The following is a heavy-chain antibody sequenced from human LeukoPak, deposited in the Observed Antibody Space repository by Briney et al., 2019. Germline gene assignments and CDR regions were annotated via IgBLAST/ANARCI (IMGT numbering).Heavy chain of an antibody. CDR2: IYYSGST. J-gene: IGHJ5*02. D-gene: IGHD4-23*01. CDR1: GGSISSGGYY. Sequence: SETLSLTCTVSGGSISSGGYYWSWIRQHPGKGLEWIGYIYYSGSTYYNPSLKSRVTISVDTSKNQFSLKLSSVTAADTALYYCARSLTTVVTAWGQGTLVTVSS. V-gene: IGHV4-31*03. CDR3: ARSLTTVVTA.